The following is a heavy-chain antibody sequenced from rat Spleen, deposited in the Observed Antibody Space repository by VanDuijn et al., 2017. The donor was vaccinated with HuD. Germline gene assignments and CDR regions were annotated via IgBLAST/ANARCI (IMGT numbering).Heavy chain of an antibody. CDR1: GFTFNNYW. CDR3: ARQEDYGGYSRDYFGY. D-gene: IGHD1-11*01. V-gene: IGHV5-31*01. J-gene: IGHJ2*01. CDR2: ITNTGGSI. Sequence: EVQLVETGGGLVQPGRSLKLSCVASGFTFNNYWMSWIRQAPGKGLEWVASITNTGGSIYYPDSVKGRFTISRDNAKSTLYLQISSLRSEDTATYYCARQEDYGGYSRDYFGYWGQGVVVTVSS.